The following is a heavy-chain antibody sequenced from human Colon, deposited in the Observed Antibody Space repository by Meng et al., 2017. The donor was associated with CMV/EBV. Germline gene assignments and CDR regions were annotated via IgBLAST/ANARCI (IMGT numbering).Heavy chain of an antibody. V-gene: IGHV1-2*02. D-gene: IGHD1-26*01. Sequence: QVQLVTSGVGVKKPGASVKVCCKTSGYTFSDYHIHWVRQAPGQGLEWMGWINPNSGATDYAQKFQGRFTMTRDTSITTVYMELSSLRSDDTAVYYCARDPSGSRVPFDYWGQGSLVTVSS. CDR1: GYTFSDYH. CDR3: ARDPSGSRVPFDY. J-gene: IGHJ4*02. CDR2: INPNSGAT.